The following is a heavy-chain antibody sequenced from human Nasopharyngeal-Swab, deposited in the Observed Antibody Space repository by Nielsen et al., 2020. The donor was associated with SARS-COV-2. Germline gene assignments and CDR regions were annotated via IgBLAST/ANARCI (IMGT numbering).Heavy chain of an antibody. CDR1: GGSISSGDYY. Sequence: SETLSLTCTVSGGSISSGDYYWSWIRQPPGKGLEWIGYIYYSGSTYYNPSRKSRVTISVDTSKNQFSLKLSSVTAADTAVYYCARLPVLRSSTDAFDIWGQGTMVTVSS. CDR3: ARLPVLRSSTDAFDI. J-gene: IGHJ3*02. CDR2: IYYSGST. V-gene: IGHV4-30-4*08. D-gene: IGHD3-3*01.